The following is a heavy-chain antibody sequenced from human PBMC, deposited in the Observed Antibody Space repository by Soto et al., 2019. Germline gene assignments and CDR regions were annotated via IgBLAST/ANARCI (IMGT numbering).Heavy chain of an antibody. CDR1: GFAFSTYG. Sequence: GSLRLSCAASGFAFSTYGMHWVRQAPGKGLEWVAFIWYDGSNKYYVDSVKGRFTISRDNSKNTLFLQMNSLRAEDTAVYFCARVVHFESTGYYYHYGLDVWGQGTTVTVSS. D-gene: IGHD2-8*02. V-gene: IGHV3-33*01. CDR2: IWYDGSNK. J-gene: IGHJ6*02. CDR3: ARVVHFESTGYYYHYGLDV.